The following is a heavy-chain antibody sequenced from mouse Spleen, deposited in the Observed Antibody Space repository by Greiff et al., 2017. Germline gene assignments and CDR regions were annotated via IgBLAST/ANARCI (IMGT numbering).Heavy chain of an antibody. V-gene: IGHV5-6*01. Sequence: EVMLVESGGDLVKPGGSLKLSCAASGFTFSSYGMSWVRQTPDKRLEWVATISSGGSYTYYPDSVKGRFTISRDNAKNTLYLQMSSLKSEDTAMYYCARQPYDYAWFAYWGQGTLVTVSA. J-gene: IGHJ3*01. D-gene: IGHD2-4*01. CDR3: ARQPYDYAWFAY. CDR1: GFTFSSYG. CDR2: ISSGGSYT.